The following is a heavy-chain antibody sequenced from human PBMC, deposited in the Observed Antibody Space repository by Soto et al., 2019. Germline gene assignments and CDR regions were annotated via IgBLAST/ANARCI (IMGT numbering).Heavy chain of an antibody. D-gene: IGHD1-26*01. CDR3: AAVVGATNDFDY. J-gene: IGHJ4*02. Sequence: QMQLVQSGPEVKKPGTSVKVSCKASGFTFTSSAVQWVRQARGQGLEWIGWIVVGSGNTNYAQKFQERVTITRDMFTSTAYMELSSLSSEDTAVYYCAAVVGATNDFDYWGQGTLVTVSS. CDR1: GFTFTSSA. V-gene: IGHV1-58*01. CDR2: IVVGSGNT.